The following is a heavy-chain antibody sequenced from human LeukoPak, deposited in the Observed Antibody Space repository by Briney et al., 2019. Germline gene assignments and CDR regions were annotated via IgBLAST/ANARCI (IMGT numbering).Heavy chain of an antibody. V-gene: IGHV4-4*02. CDR2: IHHSGST. CDR1: SGSINSSNW. CDR3: ARDPDGAAAGTWFDP. Sequence: SETLSLTCAVSSGSINSSNWWRRVRQPPGEGLEWIGEIHHSGSTNYNPSLKSRVTMSVDKSKNQFSMKLSSVTAADTAVYYCARDPDGAAAGTWFDPWGQGTLVTVSS. J-gene: IGHJ5*02. D-gene: IGHD6-13*01.